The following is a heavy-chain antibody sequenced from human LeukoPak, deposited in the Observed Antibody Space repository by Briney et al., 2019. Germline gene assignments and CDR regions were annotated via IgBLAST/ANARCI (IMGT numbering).Heavy chain of an antibody. V-gene: IGHV3-23*01. J-gene: IGHJ4*02. CDR3: ATEKGDSPDY. CDR1: GFTFSNYA. D-gene: IGHD2-21*01. Sequence: PGGSLRLSCAASGFTFSNYAMSWVRQAPGKGLEWVSGISGSGANTYHADSVKGRFTISRDNSKSTLYVQMNSLRAEDTAVYYCATEKGDSPDYWGQGTLVTVSS. CDR2: ISGSGANT.